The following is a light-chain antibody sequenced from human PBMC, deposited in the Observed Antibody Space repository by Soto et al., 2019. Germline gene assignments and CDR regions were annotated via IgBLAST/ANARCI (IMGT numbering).Light chain of an antibody. J-gene: IGLJ2*01. CDR3: CSYAGSSTVV. CDR2: EGS. V-gene: IGLV2-23*01. Sequence: QSVLTQPASVSGSPGQSITISCTGTSSDVGSYNLVSWCQQHPGKAPKLMIYEGSKRPSGVSNRFSGSKSGNAASLTISGLQAEDEADYYCCSYAGSSTVVLGGGTKLTVL. CDR1: SSDVGSYNL.